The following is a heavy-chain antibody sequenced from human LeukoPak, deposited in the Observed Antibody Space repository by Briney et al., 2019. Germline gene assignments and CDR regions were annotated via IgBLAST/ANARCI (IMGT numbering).Heavy chain of an antibody. CDR3: AKATDYGDVYYFDY. V-gene: IGHV3-23*01. Sequence: PGGSLRLSCAASGFTFGTYAMSWVRQAPGKGLEWISAISGSGGSTYYADSVKGRFTISRDNSKNTLYLQMNSLRAEDTAVYYCAKATDYGDVYYFDYWGQGTLVTVSS. CDR2: ISGSGGST. CDR1: GFTFGTYA. J-gene: IGHJ4*02. D-gene: IGHD4-17*01.